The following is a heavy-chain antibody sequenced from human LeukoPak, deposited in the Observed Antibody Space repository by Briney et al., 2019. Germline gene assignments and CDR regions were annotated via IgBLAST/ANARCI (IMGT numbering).Heavy chain of an antibody. CDR3: TSGLSVRRSNNTPVDY. J-gene: IGHJ4*02. CDR1: GFTFSGSA. Sequence: AGGSLRLSCTASGFTFSGSAMHWVRQASGKGLEWVGRIRSKANSYATVYAASVKGRFTISRDDSKNTAYLQMNSLKTEDTAVYYCTSGLSVRRSNNTPVDYWGQGTLVTASS. V-gene: IGHV3-73*01. CDR2: IRSKANSYAT. D-gene: IGHD1-1*01.